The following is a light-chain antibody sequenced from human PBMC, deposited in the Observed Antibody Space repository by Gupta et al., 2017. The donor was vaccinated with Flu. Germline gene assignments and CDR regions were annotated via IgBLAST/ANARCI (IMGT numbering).Light chain of an antibody. CDR3: QQSYSIPYT. CDR1: QNIRTY. CDR2: LTS. V-gene: IGKV1-39*01. J-gene: IGKJ2*01. Sequence: DIQMTQSPSPLSASAGDRVTITCRASQNIRTYLNWYQQKPGEVPKLLIYLTSSLQSGAPSRFSGSGSETDFTLTISSLQPEDFATYYCQQSYSIPYTFGQGTKLDIK.